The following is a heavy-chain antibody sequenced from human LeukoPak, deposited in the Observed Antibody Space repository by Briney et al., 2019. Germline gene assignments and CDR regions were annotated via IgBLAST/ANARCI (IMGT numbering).Heavy chain of an antibody. J-gene: IGHJ4*02. CDR2: INHSGST. CDR3: ARERGRDGYNYLYFDY. D-gene: IGHD5-24*01. V-gene: IGHV4-34*01. Sequence: SETLSLTCAVYGGSFSGYYWSWIRQPPGKGLEWIGEINHSGSTNYNPSLKSRVTISADTSKNQFSLKLSSVTAADTAVYYCARERGRDGYNYLYFDYWGQGTLVTVSS. CDR1: GGSFSGYY.